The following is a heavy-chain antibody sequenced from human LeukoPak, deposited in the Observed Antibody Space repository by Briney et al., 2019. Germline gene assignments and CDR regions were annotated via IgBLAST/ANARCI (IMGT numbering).Heavy chain of an antibody. Sequence: ASVTVSCKASGYTFTSYGISWVRQAPGQGLEWMGWISAYNGNTNYAQKLQGRVTMTTDTSTSTAYMELRSLRSDDTAVYYCARDEQITMVRGVIIIVAADYWGQGTLVTVSS. CDR1: GYTFTSYG. CDR2: ISAYNGNT. CDR3: ARDEQITMVRGVIIIVAADY. D-gene: IGHD3-10*01. J-gene: IGHJ4*02. V-gene: IGHV1-18*01.